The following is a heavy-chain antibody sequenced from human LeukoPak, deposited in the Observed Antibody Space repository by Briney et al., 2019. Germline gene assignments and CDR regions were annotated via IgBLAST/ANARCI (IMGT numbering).Heavy chain of an antibody. CDR2: INPSSGST. CDR3: ARDGRVAVAGTVQREDLPTPNYYYYYYYMDV. CDR1: GYTFTSYY. Sequence: ASVKVSCKASGYTFTSYYMHWVRQAPGQGLEWMGIINPSSGSTSYAQKFQGRVTMTRDTSTSTAYMELSSLRSEDTAVYYCARDGRVAVAGTVQREDLPTPNYYYYYYYMDVWGKGTTVTISS. V-gene: IGHV1-46*01. D-gene: IGHD6-19*01. J-gene: IGHJ6*03.